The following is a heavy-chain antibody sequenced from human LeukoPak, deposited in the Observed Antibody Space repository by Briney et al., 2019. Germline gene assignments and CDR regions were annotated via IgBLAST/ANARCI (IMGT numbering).Heavy chain of an antibody. CDR1: GFTFSSYA. D-gene: IGHD3-10*01. J-gene: IGHJ4*02. V-gene: IGHV3-64*01. CDR2: ISSNGGST. Sequence: GGSLRLSCAASGFTFSSYAMHWVRQAPGKGLEYVSAISSNGGSTYYANSVKGRFTISRDNSKNTLYLQMGSLRAEDMAVYYCARVYGWGSCLDSWGQETLVTVSS. CDR3: ARVYGWGSCLDS.